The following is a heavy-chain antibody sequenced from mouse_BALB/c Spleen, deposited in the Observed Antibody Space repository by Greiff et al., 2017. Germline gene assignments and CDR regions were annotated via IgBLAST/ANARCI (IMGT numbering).Heavy chain of an antibody. CDR1: GFTFSSFG. Sequence: VQLQQSGGGLVQPGGSRKLSCAASGFTFSSFGMHWVRQAPEKGLEWVAYISSGSSTIYYADTVKGRFTISRDNPKNTLFLQMTSLRSEDTAMYYCAPSNWDTWFAYWGQGTLVTVSA. J-gene: IGHJ3*01. CDR2: ISSGSSTI. V-gene: IGHV5-17*02. D-gene: IGHD4-1*01. CDR3: APSNWDTWFAY.